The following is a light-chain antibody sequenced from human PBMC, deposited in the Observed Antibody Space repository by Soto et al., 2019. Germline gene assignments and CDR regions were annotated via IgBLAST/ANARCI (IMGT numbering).Light chain of an antibody. CDR2: EVS. CDR1: SSDVSAYNY. Sequence: QSALTQPPSASGSPGQSVTISCTGTSSDVSAYNYVSWYQQLPGKAPKLIIYEVSKRPSRVPDRFSGSKSGNTASLTVSGLQAEDEADYYCTSYAGTHSFFYVFGTGTKLTVL. J-gene: IGLJ1*01. CDR3: TSYAGTHSFFYV. V-gene: IGLV2-8*01.